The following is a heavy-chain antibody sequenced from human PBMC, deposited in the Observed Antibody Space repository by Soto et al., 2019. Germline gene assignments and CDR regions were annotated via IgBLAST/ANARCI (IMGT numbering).Heavy chain of an antibody. CDR2: IWYDGSNK. D-gene: IGHD2-21*02. CDR3: ARDMHIVVVTAFDY. CDR1: GFTFSSYG. Sequence: GGSLRLSCAASGFTFSSYGMHWVRQAPGKGLEWVAVIWYDGSNKYYADSVKGRFTISRDNSKNTLYLQMNSLRAEDTAVYYCARDMHIVVVTAFDYWGQGTLVTVS. J-gene: IGHJ4*02. V-gene: IGHV3-33*01.